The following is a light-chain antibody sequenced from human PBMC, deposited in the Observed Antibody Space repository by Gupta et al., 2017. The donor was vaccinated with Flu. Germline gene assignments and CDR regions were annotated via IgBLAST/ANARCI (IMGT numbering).Light chain of an antibody. V-gene: IGKV4-1*01. CDR2: WAS. Sequence: DTVMTQSPDSLAVSLGERATINCKSSQSVLYSFKNKNYLNWYQQKPGQPPKLLIHWASIRESGVPDRFSGRGHGXDFTLTXSSRQDEDVAVYYGQHCLAGLNFGXGTKVEIK. CDR1: QSVLYSFKNKNY. J-gene: IGKJ4*01. CDR3: QHCLAGLN.